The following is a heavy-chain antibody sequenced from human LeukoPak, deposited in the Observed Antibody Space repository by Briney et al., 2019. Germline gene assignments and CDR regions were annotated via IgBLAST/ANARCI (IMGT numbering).Heavy chain of an antibody. CDR2: INPSGGST. J-gene: IGHJ4*02. CDR1: GYTFTSYY. D-gene: IGHD3-16*01. V-gene: IGHV1-46*01. CDR3: ASEIMITFGGVHPFDY. Sequence: ASVKVSCKASGYTFTSYYMHWVRQAPGQGLEWMGIINPSGGSTSYAQKFQGRVTMTRDTSTSTVYMELSSLRSEDTAVYYCASEIMITFGGVHPFDYWGQGTLVTVSS.